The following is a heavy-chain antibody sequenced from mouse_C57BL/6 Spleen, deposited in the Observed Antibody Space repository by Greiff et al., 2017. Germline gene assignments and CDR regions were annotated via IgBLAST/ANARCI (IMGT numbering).Heavy chain of an antibody. CDR2: IYPGSGNT. D-gene: IGHD2-4*01. V-gene: IGHV1-76*01. CDR3: ARCAVYYDYEGGAMDY. Sequence: QVQLQQSGAELVRPGASVKLSCKASGYTFTDYYINWVKQRPGQGLEWIARIYPGSGNTYYNEKFKGKATLTAEKSSSTAYMQLSSLTSEDSAVYFCARCAVYYDYEGGAMDYWGQGTSVTVSS. J-gene: IGHJ4*01. CDR1: GYTFTDYY.